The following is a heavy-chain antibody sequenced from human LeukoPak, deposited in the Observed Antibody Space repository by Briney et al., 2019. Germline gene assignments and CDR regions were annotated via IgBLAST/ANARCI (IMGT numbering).Heavy chain of an antibody. CDR2: ISAYNGNT. J-gene: IGHJ4*02. CDR3: ARELGGDIVLMVYALDY. V-gene: IGHV1-18*01. D-gene: IGHD2-8*01. Sequence: ASVKVSCKASGYTFTSYGISWVRQAPGQGLEWMGWISAYNGNTKYAQKLQGRVTMTTDTSTSTAYMELRSLRSDDTAVYYCARELGGDIVLMVYALDYWGQGTLVTVSS. CDR1: GYTFTSYG.